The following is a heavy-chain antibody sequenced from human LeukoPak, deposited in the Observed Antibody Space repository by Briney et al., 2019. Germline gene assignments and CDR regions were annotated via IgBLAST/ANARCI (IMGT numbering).Heavy chain of an antibody. CDR2: IYTSGST. V-gene: IGHV4-4*07. CDR1: GGSISSYY. Sequence: PSETLSLTCTVSGGSISSYYWSWIRQPAGKGLEWIGRIYTSGSTNYNPSLKSRVTMSVDTSKNQFSLKLSSVTAADTAVYYCASVNYYDSSGYDRTDDYWGQGTLVTVSS. J-gene: IGHJ4*02. CDR3: ASVNYYDSSGYDRTDDY. D-gene: IGHD3-22*01.